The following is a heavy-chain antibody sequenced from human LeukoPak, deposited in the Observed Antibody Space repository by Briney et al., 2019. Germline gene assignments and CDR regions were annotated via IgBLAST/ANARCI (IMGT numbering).Heavy chain of an antibody. CDR1: GFTFNNYA. V-gene: IGHV3-23*01. Sequence: GGSLRLSCAASGFTFNNYAMGWVRQAPGKGLEWVSTISSSGGRTYYADSVKGWLTFSRDDSKNTLYLQMNSLRAEDTAVYYCTKEGGLYDSGGYFDYWGQGTLVPVPS. D-gene: IGHD3-3*01. CDR3: TKEGGLYDSGGYFDY. J-gene: IGHJ4*02. CDR2: ISSSGGRT.